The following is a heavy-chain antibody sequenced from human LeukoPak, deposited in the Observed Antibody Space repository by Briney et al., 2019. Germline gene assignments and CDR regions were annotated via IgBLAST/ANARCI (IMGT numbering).Heavy chain of an antibody. D-gene: IGHD4-17*01. Sequence: ASVMVCCKDSGYTLTDYYMHWVRQAPGQGQEWMGWINLNSGGTNYAQKFQGRVTMTRDTSISTAYMELSRLRSDDTAVYYCARVGDYGDYTLYFDYWGQGTLVTVSS. J-gene: IGHJ4*02. CDR3: ARVGDYGDYTLYFDY. CDR2: INLNSGGT. CDR1: GYTLTDYY. V-gene: IGHV1-2*02.